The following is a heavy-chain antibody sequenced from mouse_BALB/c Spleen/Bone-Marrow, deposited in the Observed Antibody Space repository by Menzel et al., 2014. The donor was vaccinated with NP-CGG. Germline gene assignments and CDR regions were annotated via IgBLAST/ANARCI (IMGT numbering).Heavy chain of an antibody. D-gene: IGHD2-14*01. V-gene: IGHV14-3*02. CDR2: IDPANGNT. CDR3: AYYGYDEGGFAF. J-gene: IGHJ3*01. Sequence: VQLQQSGAELVKPGASVKLSCTASGFNIKDTYMHWVKQRPEQGLEWIVGIDPANGNTKYDPKFQGKATITADTSSNTAYQQLSSLTSEDTAVYYCAYYGYDEGGFAFWGQGTLVTASA. CDR1: GFNIKDTY.